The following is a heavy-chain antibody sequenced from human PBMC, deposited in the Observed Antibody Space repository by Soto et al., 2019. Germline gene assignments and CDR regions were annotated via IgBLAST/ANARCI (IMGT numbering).Heavy chain of an antibody. D-gene: IGHD6-19*01. J-gene: IGHJ4*02. Sequence: TGGSHRLSSTASGFTCRTSWMRWVRQAAGKGLVWVSRINSDASTTNYADSVKGRFTISRDNAKNTLYLQMDSLTAEDTAVYYCARGPSGWFGYDYWGQGTLVTVSS. CDR1: GFTCRTSW. CDR2: INSDASTT. CDR3: ARGPSGWFGYDY. V-gene: IGHV3-74*01.